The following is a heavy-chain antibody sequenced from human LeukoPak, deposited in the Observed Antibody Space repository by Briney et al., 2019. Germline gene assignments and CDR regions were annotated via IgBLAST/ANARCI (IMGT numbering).Heavy chain of an antibody. Sequence: GGSLRLSCAASGFTFSSYSMNWVRQAPGKGLEWVSYITTSSSTIYYPDSVKGRFTISRDNAKNSLYLQMNSLRAEDTAVYYCARGSGGYQYFDLWGRGTLVTVSS. CDR3: ARGSGGYQYFDL. J-gene: IGHJ2*01. CDR2: ITTSSSTI. V-gene: IGHV3-48*01. D-gene: IGHD1-26*01. CDR1: GFTFSSYS.